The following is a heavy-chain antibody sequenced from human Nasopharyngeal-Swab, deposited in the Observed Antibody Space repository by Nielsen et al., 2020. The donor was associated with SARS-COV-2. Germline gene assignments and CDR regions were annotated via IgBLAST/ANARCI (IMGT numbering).Heavy chain of an antibody. V-gene: IGHV1-69*01. CDR2: IIPIFGTA. D-gene: IGHD1-1*01. CDR3: ARGFWGRTTGTTRYDAFDI. J-gene: IGHJ3*02. Sequence: WVRQAPGQGLEWMGGIIPIFGTANYAQKLQGRVTITADESTSTAYMELSSLRSEDTAVYYCARGFWGRTTGTTRYDAFDIWGQGTMVTVSS.